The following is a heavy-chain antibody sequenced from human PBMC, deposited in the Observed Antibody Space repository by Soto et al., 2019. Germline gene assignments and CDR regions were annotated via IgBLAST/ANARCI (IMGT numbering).Heavy chain of an antibody. D-gene: IGHD6-13*01. CDR1: GGSISSSY. CDR3: ARNGAAGTFAFDY. V-gene: IGHV4-59*01. CDR2: IYYSGST. J-gene: IGHJ4*02. Sequence: SETLSLTCAVSGGSISSSYWSWFRQPPGKGLEWIGYIYYSGSTNYNPSLKSRVTMSVDTSKKQFSLRLSSVTAADTAIYYCARNGAAGTFAFDYWGQGTLVTVSS.